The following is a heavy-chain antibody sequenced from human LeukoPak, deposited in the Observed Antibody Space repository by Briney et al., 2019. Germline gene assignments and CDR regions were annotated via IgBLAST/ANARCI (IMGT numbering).Heavy chain of an antibody. CDR2: IFGNGGGT. Sequence: GGSLRLSCTASGFTFGTYAMNWVRQAPGKGLEWVSVIFGNGGGTNYADSVKGRFTISRDNSKNTLYLQMNSLRAEDTAVYYCARLPYYYGSGRGMDVWGQGTTVTVSS. CDR1: GFTFGTYA. J-gene: IGHJ6*02. V-gene: IGHV3-23*01. D-gene: IGHD3-10*01. CDR3: ARLPYYYGSGRGMDV.